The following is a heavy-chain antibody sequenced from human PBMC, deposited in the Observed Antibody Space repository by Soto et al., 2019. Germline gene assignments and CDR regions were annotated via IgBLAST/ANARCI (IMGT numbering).Heavy chain of an antibody. CDR2: INPSGGST. Sequence: ASVKVSCKVSGYTLTELSMHWVRQAPGQGLEWMGIINPSGGSTSYAQKFQGRVTMTRDTSTSTVYTELSSLRSEDTAVYYCARGTMIVVVISDYFDYWGQGTLVTVSS. CDR1: GYTLTELS. D-gene: IGHD3-22*01. CDR3: ARGTMIVVVISDYFDY. V-gene: IGHV1-46*01. J-gene: IGHJ4*02.